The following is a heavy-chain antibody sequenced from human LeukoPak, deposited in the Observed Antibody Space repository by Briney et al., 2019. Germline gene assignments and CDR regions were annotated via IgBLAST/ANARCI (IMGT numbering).Heavy chain of an antibody. CDR1: EGTFSSYA. Sequence: RASVKVSCKASEGTFSSYAISWVRQAPGQGLEWMGGIIPIFGTANYAQKFQGRVTITADESTSTAYMELSSLRSEDTAVYYCARDQSADFGMDVWGKGTTVTVSS. V-gene: IGHV1-69*01. J-gene: IGHJ6*04. D-gene: IGHD6-25*01. CDR2: IIPIFGTA. CDR3: ARDQSADFGMDV.